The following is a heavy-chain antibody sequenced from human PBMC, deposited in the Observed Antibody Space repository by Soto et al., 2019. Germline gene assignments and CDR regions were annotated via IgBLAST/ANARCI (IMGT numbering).Heavy chain of an antibody. Sequence: GGSLRLSCSASGFTFSTYAMHWVRQAPGKGLEYVSAISNNGYNTYYADSVKGRFTISRDNSKNTLYLQMSSLSTGDTAVYYCVKDSYWNAIPTYGMDVWGQGTTVPVYS. D-gene: IGHD1-1*01. CDR1: GFTFSTYA. J-gene: IGHJ6*02. CDR2: ISNNGYNT. V-gene: IGHV3-64D*06. CDR3: VKDSYWNAIPTYGMDV.